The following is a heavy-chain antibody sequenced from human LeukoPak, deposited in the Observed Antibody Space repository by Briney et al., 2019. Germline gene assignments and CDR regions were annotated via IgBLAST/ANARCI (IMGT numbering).Heavy chain of an antibody. D-gene: IGHD1-26*01. V-gene: IGHV3-23*01. Sequence: PGGSLRLSRAASGFTFSSYAMSWVRQAPEKGLEWVSTISGSGGGTYYADSVKGRFTISRDDSKNTLYLQMNSLRAEDAAVYYCVKDLGRYRNNCFDYWGKGTLVTVSS. J-gene: IGHJ4*02. CDR2: ISGSGGGT. CDR3: VKDLGRYRNNCFDY. CDR1: GFTFSSYA.